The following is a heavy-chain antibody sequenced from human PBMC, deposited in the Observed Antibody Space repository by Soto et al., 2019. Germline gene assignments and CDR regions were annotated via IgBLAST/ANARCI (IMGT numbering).Heavy chain of an antibody. CDR1: GFTFSSYG. CDR2: ISYDGSNK. Sequence: GGSLRLSCAASGFTFSSYGMHWVRQAPGKGLEWVAVISYDGSNKYYADSVKGRFTISRDNSKNTLYLQMNSLRAEDTAVYYCAKGYSWNSQFDYWGQGTLVTVSS. J-gene: IGHJ4*02. D-gene: IGHD1-1*01. V-gene: IGHV3-30*18. CDR3: AKGYSWNSQFDY.